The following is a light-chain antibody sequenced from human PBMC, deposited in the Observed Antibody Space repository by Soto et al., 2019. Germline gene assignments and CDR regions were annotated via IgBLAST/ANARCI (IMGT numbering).Light chain of an antibody. CDR1: QRISTW. CDR2: DAS. J-gene: IGKJ1*01. CDR3: QQYSDSSGT. Sequence: IQMTQSPSTLSASVGDGVTITCRASQRISTWLAWYQQKPGKAPKLLISDASTLESGVPSRFSGSGSGTEFSLTISSLQPDDFATYYCQQYSDSSGTFGQGTKVDIK. V-gene: IGKV1-5*01.